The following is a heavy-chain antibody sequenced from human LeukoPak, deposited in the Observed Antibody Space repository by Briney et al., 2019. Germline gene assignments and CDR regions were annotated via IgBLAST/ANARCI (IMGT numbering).Heavy chain of an antibody. D-gene: IGHD6-6*01. CDR1: GFTFSSYW. V-gene: IGHV3-7*01. J-gene: IGHJ4*02. Sequence: EGSLRLSCATSGFTFSSYWMSWVRQAPGKGLEGVANIKQDGSEKYYVDSVKGPFTISRDNAKNSLYLQMNSLRAEDKAVYYCASHGDSSSSGYFDYWGQGTLVTVSS. CDR2: IKQDGSEK. CDR3: ASHGDSSSSGYFDY.